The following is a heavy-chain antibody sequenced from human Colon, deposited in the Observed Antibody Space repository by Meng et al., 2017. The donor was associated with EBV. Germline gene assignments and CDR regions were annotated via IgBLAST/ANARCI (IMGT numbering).Heavy chain of an antibody. CDR3: ARRPTGIDY. J-gene: IGHJ4*02. CDR2: IIHGGSP. D-gene: IGHD2-8*02. CDR1: GGALSGAY. V-gene: IGHV4-34*12. Sequence: QLHLAQCAGRLLKPSEPFSRTCASDGGALSGAYWNWIRQPPGKGLEWKGEIIHGGSPSYNPSLKSRVTISIDTSKNQLSLMLSSVTAADTAVYYCARRPTGIDYWGQGTLVTVSS.